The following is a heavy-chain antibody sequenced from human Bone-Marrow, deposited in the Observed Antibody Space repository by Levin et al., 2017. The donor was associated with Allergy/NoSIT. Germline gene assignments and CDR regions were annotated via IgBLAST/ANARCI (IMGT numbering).Heavy chain of an antibody. V-gene: IGHV3-23*01. J-gene: IGHJ4*02. D-gene: IGHD5-18*01. Sequence: PGGSLRLSCAASGFTFSSYAMSWVRQAPGKGLEWVSAISGSGGSTYYADSVKGRFTISRDNSKNTLYLQMNSLRAEDTAVYYCAKDRSGYSYVYYFDYWGQGTLVTVSS. CDR1: GFTFSSYA. CDR3: AKDRSGYSYVYYFDY. CDR2: ISGSGGST.